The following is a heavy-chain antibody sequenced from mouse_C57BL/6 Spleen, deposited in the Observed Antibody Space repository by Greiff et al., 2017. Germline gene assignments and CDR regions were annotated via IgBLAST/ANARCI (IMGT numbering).Heavy chain of an antibody. CDR2: INPNYGTT. J-gene: IGHJ3*01. CDR3: APYYYGSSHGFAY. Sequence: VQLQQSGPELVKPGASVKISCKASGYSFTDYYMNWVKQSNGKSLEWIGVINPNYGTTSYNKKFKSKATLTVDQSSSTAYMQRNSLTSEDSAVYYGAPYYYGSSHGFAYWGQGTLVTVSA. D-gene: IGHD1-1*01. V-gene: IGHV1-39*01. CDR1: GYSFTDYY.